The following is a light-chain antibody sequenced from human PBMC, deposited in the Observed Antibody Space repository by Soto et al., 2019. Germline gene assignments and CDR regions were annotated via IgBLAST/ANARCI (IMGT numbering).Light chain of an antibody. V-gene: IGKV3-20*01. J-gene: IGKJ1*01. CDR3: QHYGSSPRT. CDR2: GAS. CDR1: QSVSSDY. Sequence: EIVMTQSPATLSVSPGERVTLSCRASQSVSSDYLAWYQLKPGQAPRLLIYGASSRATGIPDRFSGSGSGADFTLTISRLDPEDFAVYFCQHYGSSPRTFGQGTKVDIK.